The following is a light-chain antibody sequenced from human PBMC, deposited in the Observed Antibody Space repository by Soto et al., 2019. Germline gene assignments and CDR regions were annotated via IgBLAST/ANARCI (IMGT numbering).Light chain of an antibody. CDR1: RSNIGSNT. Sequence: QSVLTQPPSESGTPGQRVTISCSGSRSNIGSNTVNWYQQLPGTAPKFLIYSNNQRPSGVPKRFSGSKSGTSASLAISGLQSEYEADYYCATWDDSLNGHVVFGGGTKVPVL. CDR3: ATWDDSLNGHVV. J-gene: IGLJ2*01. V-gene: IGLV1-44*01. CDR2: SNN.